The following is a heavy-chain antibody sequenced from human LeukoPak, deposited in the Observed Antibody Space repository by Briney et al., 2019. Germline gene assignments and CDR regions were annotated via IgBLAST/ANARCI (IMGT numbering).Heavy chain of an antibody. CDR1: GYTFTSYW. V-gene: IGHV5-51*01. J-gene: IGHJ3*01. Sequence: AESLKISCKGSGYTFTSYWIAWVRQMPAKGLEWMGIVFPGDSDTRYSPSFQGQVTISADKSIRTAFLQWSSLKAADTAMYYCARHLLSNYTSKWDAFGLWGQGTLVTVSS. CDR2: VFPGDSDT. CDR3: ARHLLSNYTSKWDAFGL. D-gene: IGHD6-13*01.